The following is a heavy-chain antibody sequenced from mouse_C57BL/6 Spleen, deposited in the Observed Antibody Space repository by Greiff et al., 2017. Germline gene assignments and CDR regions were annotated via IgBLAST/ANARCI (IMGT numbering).Heavy chain of an antibody. V-gene: IGHV1-72*01. D-gene: IGHD2-1*01. Sequence: QVQLQQPGAELVKPGASVKLSCKASGYTFTSYWMHWVKQRPGRGLGWIGRIDPNSGGTKYNEKFKSKATLTVDKPSSTAYMQLSSLTSEDSAVYDCARGGWGKNYAMDYWGQGTSVTVSS. CDR2: IDPNSGGT. CDR3: ARGGWGKNYAMDY. J-gene: IGHJ4*01. CDR1: GYTFTSYW.